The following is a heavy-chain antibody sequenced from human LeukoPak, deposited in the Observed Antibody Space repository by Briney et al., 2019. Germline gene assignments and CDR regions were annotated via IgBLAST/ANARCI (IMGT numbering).Heavy chain of an antibody. CDR2: INPNSGGT. Sequence: ASVKVSCKASGYTFTGYYMHWVRQAPGQGLEWMGWINPNSGGTNYAQKFQGRVTMTRDTSISTAYMELSRLRSNDTAVYYCARSSGYTNGMDVWGQGTTVTVSS. V-gene: IGHV1-2*02. CDR1: GYTFTGYY. J-gene: IGHJ6*02. CDR3: ARSSGYTNGMDV. D-gene: IGHD6-13*01.